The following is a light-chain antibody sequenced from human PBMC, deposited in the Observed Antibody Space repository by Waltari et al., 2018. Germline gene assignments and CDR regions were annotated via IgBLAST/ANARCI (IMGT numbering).Light chain of an antibody. V-gene: IGKV1-5*03. J-gene: IGKJ4*01. CDR1: ESIGAS. CDR3: QQYHSYSLT. Sequence: DIQMTQSPSTLSASVGDRVTITCRASESIGASLAWYQQKPGTVPHLLIYEASNLESGVPSRFSGSESGTEFTLTISSLQPDDFATYYCQQYHSYSLTFGGGTKVEIE. CDR2: EAS.